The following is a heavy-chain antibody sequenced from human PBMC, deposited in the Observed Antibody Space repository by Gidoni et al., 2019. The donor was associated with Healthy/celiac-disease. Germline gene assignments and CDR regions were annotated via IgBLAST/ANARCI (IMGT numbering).Heavy chain of an antibody. CDR2: INPSGGST. V-gene: IGHV1-46*01. J-gene: IGHJ5*02. D-gene: IGHD3-22*01. CDR1: GYTFPSYY. Sequence: QVQLVQSGAELKKPGASVKASCKASGYTFPSYYMHWVRQAPGQGLEWMGIINPSGGSTSYAQKFQGRVTMTRDTSTSTVYMELSSLRSEDTAVYYCAREHDSSGYLTAGEAPLAFDPWGQGTLVTVSS. CDR3: AREHDSSGYLTAGEAPLAFDP.